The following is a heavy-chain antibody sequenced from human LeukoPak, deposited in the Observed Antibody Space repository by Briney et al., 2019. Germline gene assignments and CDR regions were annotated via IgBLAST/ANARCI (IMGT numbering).Heavy chain of an antibody. CDR2: ISCSSFTI. J-gene: IGHJ4*02. V-gene: IGHV3-48*03. Sequence: GGSLRLSCAASGFSFSSYEMNWVRQAPGKGLEWVSYISCSSFTIYYADSVKGRFTISRDNAKNSLFLQMNSLRAEDTAVYYCASLGLDYYIDYWGQGTLVTVSS. CDR1: GFSFSSYE. CDR3: ASLGLDYYIDY. D-gene: IGHD3-16*01.